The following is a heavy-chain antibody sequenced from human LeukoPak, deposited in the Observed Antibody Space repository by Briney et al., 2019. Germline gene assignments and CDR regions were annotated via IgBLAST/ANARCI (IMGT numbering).Heavy chain of an antibody. CDR1: GYTFTGYY. V-gene: IGHV1-2*04. D-gene: IGHD2-15*01. CDR3: ARAPPYCSGGSCYSRYWDY. CDR2: INPNSGGT. J-gene: IGHJ4*02. Sequence: ASVKVSCKASGYTFTGYYMHWVRQAPGQGLERMGWINPNSGGTNYAQKFQGWVTMTRDTSISTAYMELSRLRSDDTAVYYCARAPPYCSGGSCYSRYWDYWGQGTLVTVSS.